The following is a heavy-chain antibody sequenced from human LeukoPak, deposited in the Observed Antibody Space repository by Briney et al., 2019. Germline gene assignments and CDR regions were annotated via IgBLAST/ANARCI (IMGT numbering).Heavy chain of an antibody. J-gene: IGHJ3*02. Sequence: ASVTVSCTASGYTFTSYGISWVRQAPGQGLEWMGWISAYNGNTNYAQKLQGRVTMTTDTSTSTAYMELSRLRSDDTAVYYCARGYSSSSDAFDIWGQGTMVTVSS. CDR3: ARGYSSSSDAFDI. CDR2: ISAYNGNT. D-gene: IGHD6-6*01. CDR1: GYTFTSYG. V-gene: IGHV1-18*01.